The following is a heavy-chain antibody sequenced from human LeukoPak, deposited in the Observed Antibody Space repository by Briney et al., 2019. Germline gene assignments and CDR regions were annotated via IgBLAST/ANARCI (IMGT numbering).Heavy chain of an antibody. CDR1: GGSISSSNW. CDR2: IYHSGST. V-gene: IGHV4-4*02. Sequence: SETLSLTCAVSGGSISSSNWWSWVRQPPGKGLEWIGEIYHSGSTNYNPSLKSRATISVDKSKNQFSLKLSSVTAADTAVYYCARDGGVRGALDYWGQGTLVTVSS. D-gene: IGHD3-10*01. J-gene: IGHJ4*02. CDR3: ARDGGVRGALDY.